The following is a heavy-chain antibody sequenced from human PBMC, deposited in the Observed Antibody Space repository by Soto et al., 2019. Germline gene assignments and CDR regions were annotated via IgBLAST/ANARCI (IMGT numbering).Heavy chain of an antibody. V-gene: IGHV4-31*03. Sequence: SWETLSLTCTVSGGSISSGGYYWSWIRQHPGKGLEWIGYIYYSGSTYYNPSLKSRVTISVDTSKNQFSLKLSSVTAADTAGYYCARDFRGDLTDYGMDVWGQGTTVTVSS. CDR2: IYYSGST. D-gene: IGHD4-17*01. CDR1: GGSISSGGYY. CDR3: ARDFRGDLTDYGMDV. J-gene: IGHJ6*02.